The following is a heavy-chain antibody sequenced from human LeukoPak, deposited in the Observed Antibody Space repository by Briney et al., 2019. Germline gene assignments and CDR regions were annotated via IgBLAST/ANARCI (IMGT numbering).Heavy chain of an antibody. CDR3: ARLLRYFDWLLYRYYFDY. V-gene: IGHV4-39*07. D-gene: IGHD3-9*01. CDR2: IYYSGST. Sequence: PSETLSLTCTVSGGSISRSRDYWGWIRQPPGKGLEWIGSIYYSGSTYYNPSLKSRVTISVDTSKNQFSLKLSSVTAADTAVYYCARLLRYFDWLLYRYYFDYWGQGTLVTVSS. CDR1: GGSISRSRDY. J-gene: IGHJ4*02.